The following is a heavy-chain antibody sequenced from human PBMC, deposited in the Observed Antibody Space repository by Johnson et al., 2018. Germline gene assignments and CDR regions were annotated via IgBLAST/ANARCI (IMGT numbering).Heavy chain of an antibody. CDR3: ERERPLVRGITRYYYYGMDV. V-gene: IGHV3-30*03. D-gene: IGHD3-10*01. Sequence: QVQLVQSGGGVVQPGRSLRLSFAASGFPFSSYGMHWVRQAPGKGLEWVAVISYDGSNKYYADSVKGRSFISRDNSKNTLYLQMNSLRAGDTALYYCERERPLVRGITRYYYYGMDVWCQGTTVTVSS. CDR2: ISYDGSNK. J-gene: IGHJ6*02. CDR1: GFPFSSYG.